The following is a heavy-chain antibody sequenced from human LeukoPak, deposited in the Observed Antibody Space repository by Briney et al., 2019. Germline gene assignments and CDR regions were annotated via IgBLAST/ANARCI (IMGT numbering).Heavy chain of an antibody. CDR2: INHSGST. J-gene: IGHJ6*03. D-gene: IGHD3-3*01. Sequence: SETLSLTCAVYGGSFSGYYWSWIRQPPGKGLEWIGEINHSGSTNYNPSLKSRVTISVDTSKNQFSLKLSSVTAADTAVYYCARYYDFWSGYYRGYYYYMDVWGKGTTVTVSS. CDR3: ARYYDFWSGYYRGYYYYMDV. CDR1: GGSFSGYY. V-gene: IGHV4-34*01.